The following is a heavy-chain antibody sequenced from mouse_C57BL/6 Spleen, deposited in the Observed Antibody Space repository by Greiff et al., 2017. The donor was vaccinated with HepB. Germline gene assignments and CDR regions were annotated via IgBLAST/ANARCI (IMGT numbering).Heavy chain of an antibody. D-gene: IGHD2-12*01. CDR2: ISSGGSYT. Sequence: DVMLVESGGDLVKPGGSLKLSCAASGFTFSSYGMSWVRQTPDKRLEWVATISSGGSYTYYPDSVKGRFTISRDNAKNTLYLQMSSLKSEDTAMYYCAREDTTGFAYWGQGTLVTVSA. J-gene: IGHJ3*01. CDR1: GFTFSSYG. V-gene: IGHV5-6*02. CDR3: AREDTTGFAY.